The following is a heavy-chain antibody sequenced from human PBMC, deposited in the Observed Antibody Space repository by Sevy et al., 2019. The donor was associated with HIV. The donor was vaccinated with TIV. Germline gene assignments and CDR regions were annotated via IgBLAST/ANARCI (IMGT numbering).Heavy chain of an antibody. CDR1: GFTFSDSW. Sequence: GGSLRLSCEASGFTFSDSWMHWVRQAPGKGLVWVSRINRDGSSTDYADSVKGRFTISRDNAKNTLYLQINSLRAEDTAVYYCARGWDCGGRSCDGYNYYGMDVRGRGTTVTVSS. V-gene: IGHV3-74*01. J-gene: IGHJ6*02. CDR3: ARGWDCGGRSCDGYNYYGMDV. CDR2: INRDGSST. D-gene: IGHD2-15*01.